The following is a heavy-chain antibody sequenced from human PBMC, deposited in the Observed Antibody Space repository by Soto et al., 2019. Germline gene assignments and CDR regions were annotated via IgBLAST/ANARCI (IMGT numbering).Heavy chain of an antibody. D-gene: IGHD2-15*01. Sequence: QVQLQESGPGLVKPSQTLSLTCTVSGGSISSGDYYWSWIRQPPEKGLEWIGYIYYSGSTYYNPSHKSRVTISVDTSKNQFSLKLSSGTAADTAVYYCARDSTVLPFDPWGQGTLVTVSS. J-gene: IGHJ5*02. CDR3: ARDSTVLPFDP. V-gene: IGHV4-30-4*01. CDR1: GGSISSGDYY. CDR2: IYYSGST.